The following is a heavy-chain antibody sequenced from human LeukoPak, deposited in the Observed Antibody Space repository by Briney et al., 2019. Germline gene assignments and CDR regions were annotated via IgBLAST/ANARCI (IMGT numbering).Heavy chain of an antibody. J-gene: IGHJ4*02. CDR1: GFSFSSYW. CDR3: ARDPESSSFDL. D-gene: IGHD6-13*01. Sequence: GGSLRLSCAASGFSFSSYWMSWVRQTPERGLEFVANIDQGGSVRNYMDSLKGRCTISRDNAKKSLYLEINSLRADDTAVYYCARDPESSSFDLWGRGALVTVSS. CDR2: IDQGGSVR. V-gene: IGHV3-7*01.